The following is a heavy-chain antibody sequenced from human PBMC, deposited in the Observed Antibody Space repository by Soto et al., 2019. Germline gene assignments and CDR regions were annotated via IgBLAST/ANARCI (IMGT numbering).Heavy chain of an antibody. D-gene: IGHD2-21*01. CDR1: GYTFTGYY. V-gene: IGHV1-2*04. CDR3: ARAAAVGYIVVIVPTEY. J-gene: IGHJ4*02. Sequence: ASVKVSCKASGYTFTGYYMHWVRQAPGQGLEWMGWINPNSGGTNYAQKFQGWVTMTRDTSISTAYMELRSLRSDDTAVYYCARAAAVGYIVVIVPTEYWGKGNLVTVDS. CDR2: INPNSGGT.